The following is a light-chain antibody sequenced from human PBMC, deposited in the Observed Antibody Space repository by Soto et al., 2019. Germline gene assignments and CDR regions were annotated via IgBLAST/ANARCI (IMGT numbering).Light chain of an antibody. J-gene: IGKJ1*01. CDR3: QQYGSYSPWT. Sequence: DIQMTQSPSTLSASVGDRVTITCRASQSIGSWLAWYQQKPGKAPKLLIYKASSLESGVPSRFIGSGSGTEFTLTISSLQPDDFASYYCQQYGSYSPWTFDQGTKVEIK. V-gene: IGKV1-5*03. CDR2: KAS. CDR1: QSIGSW.